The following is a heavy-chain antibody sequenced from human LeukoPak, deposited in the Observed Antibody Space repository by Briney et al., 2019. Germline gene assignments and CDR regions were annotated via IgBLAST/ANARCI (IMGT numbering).Heavy chain of an antibody. D-gene: IGHD4-17*01. J-gene: IGHJ4*02. CDR3: APRGDGVDY. CDR2: INAGNGNT. CDR1: GYTFTSYA. Sequence: ASVKVSCKASGYTFTSYAMHWVRQAPGQRLEWMGWINAGNGNTKYSQEFQGRVTITRDTSASTAYMELSRLRPDDTAVYYCAPRGDGVDYWGQGTLVTVSS. V-gene: IGHV1-3*01.